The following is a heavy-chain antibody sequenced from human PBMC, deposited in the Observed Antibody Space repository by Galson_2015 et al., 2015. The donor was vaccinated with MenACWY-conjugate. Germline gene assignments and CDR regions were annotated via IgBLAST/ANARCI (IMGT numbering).Heavy chain of an antibody. V-gene: IGHV3-74*01. Sequence: SLRLSCAASGFTFSTYWMHWVRQAPGKGLVWVSRINSDGRSTSYADSVKGRFTISRDTAKNTLYLQMNSLRAEDTAVYYCARLGGNSRTASHFVYCMDVWGRGTPDTVTS. CDR1: GFTFSTYW. CDR3: ARLGGNSRTASHFVYCMDV. CDR2: INSDGRST. J-gene: IGHJ6*02. D-gene: IGHD4-23*01.